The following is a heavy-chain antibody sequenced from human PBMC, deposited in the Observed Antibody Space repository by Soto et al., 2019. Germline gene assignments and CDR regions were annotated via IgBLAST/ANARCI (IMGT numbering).Heavy chain of an antibody. Sequence: EVQLLESGGGLVQPGGSLRLSCSASGFNFGSCGMSWVRQAPGKGLEWVSGLTASGLNTYYTDSVKGRFTISRDNSRNTVYLQMSGLRVEDTAVFHCAKGLGNAKEVWGQGTTVTVSS. D-gene: IGHD2-8*01. CDR2: LTASGLNT. CDR1: GFNFGSCG. CDR3: AKGLGNAKEV. J-gene: IGHJ6*02. V-gene: IGHV3-23*01.